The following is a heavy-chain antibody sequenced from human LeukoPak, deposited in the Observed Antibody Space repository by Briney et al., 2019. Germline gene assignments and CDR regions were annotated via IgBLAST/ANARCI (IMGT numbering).Heavy chain of an antibody. CDR3: AREKYVTGEFFQH. J-gene: IGHJ1*01. CDR1: GFTFSDYW. CDR2: IKQDGSEI. D-gene: IGHD3-16*01. V-gene: IGHV3-7*01. Sequence: GGTLRLSCADSGFTFSDYWMSCVRQAPGKGLEWVANIKQDGSEISYVHSVKGRFTISRDNARNSLYLQMNSLRDEDTAVYSCAREKYVTGEFFQHWGQGTLVTVSS.